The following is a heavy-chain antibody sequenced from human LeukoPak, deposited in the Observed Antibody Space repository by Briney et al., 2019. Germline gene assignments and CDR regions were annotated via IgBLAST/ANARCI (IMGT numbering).Heavy chain of an antibody. CDR1: GDSISSSSYY. V-gene: IGHV4-39*01. CDR3: ARSQAAGDPDYNWFDP. D-gene: IGHD6-13*01. CDR2: IYYSGST. Sequence: SETLSLTCTVSGDSISSSSYYWGWIRQPPGKGLEWIGSIYYSGSTYYNPSLQSRVTISVDTSKNQFSLKLSSVTAADTAVYYCARSQAAGDPDYNWFDPWGQGTLVTVSS. J-gene: IGHJ5*02.